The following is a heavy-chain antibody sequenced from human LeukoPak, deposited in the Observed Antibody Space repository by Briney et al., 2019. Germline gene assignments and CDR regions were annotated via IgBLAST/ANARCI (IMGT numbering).Heavy chain of an antibody. CDR1: NYSITSGYF. CDR2: IYHSGTT. CDR3: ARDGVFHDSDGYSFDY. D-gene: IGHD3-22*01. J-gene: IGHJ4*02. V-gene: IGHV4-38-2*02. Sequence: PSDTLSLTCAVSNYSITSGYFWGWIRHRPGTGLEWIPSIYHSGTTYYNPSLRNRVTLFVDTSKNQFSLKLTSLTAADTAVYYCARDGVFHDSDGYSFDYWGQGTLVTVSS.